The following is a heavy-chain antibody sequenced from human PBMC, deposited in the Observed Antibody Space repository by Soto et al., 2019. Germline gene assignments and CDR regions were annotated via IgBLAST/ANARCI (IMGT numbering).Heavy chain of an antibody. V-gene: IGHV1-69*13. D-gene: IGHD3-3*01. J-gene: IGHJ6*02. Sequence: ASVKVSGKASGGTFSSYAISWVRQAPGQGLEWMGGIIPIFGTANYAQKFQGRVTITADESTSTAYMELSSLRSEDTAVYYCARDGVGVTIFGVVNYYYYGMDVWGQGTTVTVSS. CDR1: GGTFSSYA. CDR2: IIPIFGTA. CDR3: ARDGVGVTIFGVVNYYYYGMDV.